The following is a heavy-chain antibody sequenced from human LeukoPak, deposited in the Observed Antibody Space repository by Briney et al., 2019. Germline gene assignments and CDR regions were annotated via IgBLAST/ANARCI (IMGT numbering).Heavy chain of an antibody. CDR2: ISWNSGSI. Sequence: GRSLRLSCAASGFTFDDYAMHWVRQAPGKGLEWVSGISWNSGSIAYADSVKGRFTISRDNAKNSLYLQMNSLRAEDTAVYYCARGPSGYHNTGGQGTLVTVSS. V-gene: IGHV3-9*01. J-gene: IGHJ4*02. CDR1: GFTFDDYA. CDR3: ARGPSGYHNT. D-gene: IGHD5-12*01.